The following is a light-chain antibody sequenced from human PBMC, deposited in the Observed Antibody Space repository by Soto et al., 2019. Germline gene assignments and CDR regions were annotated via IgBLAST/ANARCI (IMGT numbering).Light chain of an antibody. V-gene: IGKV1-39*01. Sequence: DIQMTQSPSTLSASVGDRVTITCRASHSINNWLAWYQQKAGKAPNLLIYVASSLQSEVPARFSGSGSGTDFTLTITSLQPEDFATYYCQQSYGTPITFGEGTRLEIK. CDR1: HSINNW. CDR3: QQSYGTPIT. J-gene: IGKJ5*01. CDR2: VAS.